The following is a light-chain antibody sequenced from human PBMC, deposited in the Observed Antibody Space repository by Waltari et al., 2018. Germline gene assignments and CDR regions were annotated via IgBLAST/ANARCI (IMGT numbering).Light chain of an antibody. CDR2: GAS. CDR3: QQDNNWPL. V-gene: IGKV3-15*01. CDR1: QSVSSN. J-gene: IGKJ1*01. Sequence: EIVLTQSPDTLSVSPGERATLSCRASQSVSSNLAWYQQKPGQAPRLLIYGASTRATGIPARFSGSGAGTEFSLTISSLQSEDFAVYYCQQDNNWPLFGQGTKVENK.